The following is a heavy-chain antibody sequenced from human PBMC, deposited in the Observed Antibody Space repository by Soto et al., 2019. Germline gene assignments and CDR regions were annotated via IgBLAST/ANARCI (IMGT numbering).Heavy chain of an antibody. Sequence: PGGSLRLSCAASGYALRDYSMNWVRQAPGKGLEWVSYAGTSRKYIFYADSVRGRFTISGDDARNSVYLQLNSLRDEDTAVYYCVRDRDWAFDIWGQGTMVTVSS. CDR1: GYALRDYS. CDR3: VRDRDWAFDI. V-gene: IGHV3-21*06. CDR2: AGTSRKYI. D-gene: IGHD3-9*01. J-gene: IGHJ3*02.